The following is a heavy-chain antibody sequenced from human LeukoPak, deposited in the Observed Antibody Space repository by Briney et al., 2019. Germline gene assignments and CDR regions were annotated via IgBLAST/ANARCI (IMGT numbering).Heavy chain of an antibody. Sequence: GGSLRLSCAAFGFTFSNYAMNWVRQATGKGLEWVSGISGSGGSTCYADSVKGRFTISRDNSKNTLYLQMNNLRAEDTAVYYCAKVRYSGYYFDYWGQGTLVTVSS. CDR3: AKVRYSGYYFDY. D-gene: IGHD2-21*01. CDR1: GFTFSNYA. J-gene: IGHJ4*02. CDR2: ISGSGGST. V-gene: IGHV3-23*01.